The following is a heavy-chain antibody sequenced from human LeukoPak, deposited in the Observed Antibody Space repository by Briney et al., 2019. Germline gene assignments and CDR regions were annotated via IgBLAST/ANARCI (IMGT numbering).Heavy chain of an antibody. V-gene: IGHV3-23*01. Sequence: GGSLRLSCAASGFPFSTYAMSWVRQTPGKGLEWVSVISGSGGSTYYADSVKGRFTISRDNSKNTLYLQMNSLRAEDTAVYYCAREGVQHLGMDVWGQGTTVTVSS. CDR1: GFPFSTYA. D-gene: IGHD6-13*01. CDR3: AREGVQHLGMDV. J-gene: IGHJ6*02. CDR2: ISGSGGST.